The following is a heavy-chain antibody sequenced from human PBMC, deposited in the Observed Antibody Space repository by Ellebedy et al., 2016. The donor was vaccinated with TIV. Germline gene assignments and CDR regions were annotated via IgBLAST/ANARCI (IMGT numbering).Heavy chain of an antibody. CDR1: GYTFINYG. Sequence: ASVKVSCXASGYTFINYGISWVRQAPGQGLEWMGWINPNSGGTNYAQKFQGRVTMTRDRSINKAYMELSRLRYDDTAVYYCARPGSGYYYVIDYWGQGTLVTVSS. D-gene: IGHD3-22*01. J-gene: IGHJ4*02. CDR3: ARPGSGYYYVIDY. V-gene: IGHV1-2*02. CDR2: INPNSGGT.